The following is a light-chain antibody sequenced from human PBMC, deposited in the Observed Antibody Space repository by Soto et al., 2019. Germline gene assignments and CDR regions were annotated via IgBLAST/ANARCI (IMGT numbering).Light chain of an antibody. CDR3: QQYAAYSGT. CDR1: QSISTW. J-gene: IGKJ2*01. Sequence: DIQMTQSPSTSSASVGDRVTITCRAGQSISTWVAWYQQKPGKAPKLLIYDASTLQTGVPSRFSGSGSGTDFTLTITSLQPDDFATYCCQQYAAYSGTFGEGTKLESK. V-gene: IGKV1-5*01. CDR2: DAS.